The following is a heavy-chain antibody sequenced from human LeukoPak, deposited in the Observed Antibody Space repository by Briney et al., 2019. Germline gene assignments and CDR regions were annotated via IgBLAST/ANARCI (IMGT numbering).Heavy chain of an antibody. CDR2: IYYSGST. V-gene: IGHV4-59*01. Sequence: SSETLSLTCTVSGGSISGYYWSWIRQPPGKGLEWIGYIYYSGSTNYNPSLKSRVTISVDTSKNQFSLKLSSVTAADTAVYYCARADSSGFDYWGQGTLVTVSS. D-gene: IGHD3-22*01. CDR3: ARADSSGFDY. J-gene: IGHJ4*02. CDR1: GGSISGYY.